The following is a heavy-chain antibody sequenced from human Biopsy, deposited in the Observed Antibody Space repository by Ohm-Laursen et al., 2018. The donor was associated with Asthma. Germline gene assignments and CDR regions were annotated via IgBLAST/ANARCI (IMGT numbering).Heavy chain of an antibody. V-gene: IGHV1-69*13. CDR3: ARLATRYSYGRIYYAYGMDV. CDR1: GFTFSSYA. J-gene: IGHJ6*02. CDR2: ITPIYGIT. Sequence: SVKVSCKPSGFTFSSYAFTWVRQAPGQGLGWLGGITPIYGITDYAQKFQGRLSITADGSTTTAYMELNSLTFEDTAVYFCARLATRYSYGRIYYAYGMDVWGQGTTVTVSS. D-gene: IGHD5-18*01.